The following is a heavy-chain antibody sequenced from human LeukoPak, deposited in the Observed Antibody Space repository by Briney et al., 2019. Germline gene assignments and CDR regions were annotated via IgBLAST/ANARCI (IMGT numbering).Heavy chain of an antibody. CDR3: ADAGVGGWFDP. Sequence: SETLSLTCTVSGYSISSGYYWGWLQQPPGKGLEWIGSIYHSWSTYYNPSLKSRVTISVDTSKNQFFVTLSSVTAADTAVYYCADAGVGGWFDPWGQGTLVTVSS. CDR1: GYSISSGYY. J-gene: IGHJ5*02. V-gene: IGHV4-38-2*02. CDR2: IYHSWST. D-gene: IGHD3-10*01.